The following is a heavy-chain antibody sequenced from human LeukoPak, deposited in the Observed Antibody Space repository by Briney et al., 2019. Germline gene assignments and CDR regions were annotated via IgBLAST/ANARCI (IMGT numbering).Heavy chain of an antibody. CDR2: INPNSGGT. D-gene: IGHD2-2*01. CDR1: GYTFTGYY. V-gene: IGHV1-2*02. Sequence: ASVKVSCKASGYTFTGYYMHWVRQAPGQGLEWMGWINPNSGGTNYAQKFQGRVTMTRDTSIITAYMELSRLRSDDTAVYYCARASLRYCSSTSCDRDAFDIWGQGTMVTVSS. CDR3: ARASLRYCSSTSCDRDAFDI. J-gene: IGHJ3*02.